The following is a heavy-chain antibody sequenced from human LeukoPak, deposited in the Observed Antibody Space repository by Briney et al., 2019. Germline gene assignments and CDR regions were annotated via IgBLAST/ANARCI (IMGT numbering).Heavy chain of an antibody. V-gene: IGHV3-23*01. J-gene: IGHJ4*02. CDR2: ISGSGGST. D-gene: IGHD5-24*01. CDR3: TRDKGWQQFDS. CDR1: GFTFSSYA. Sequence: GGSLRLSCAASGFTFSSYAMSWVRQAPGKGLEWVSAISGSGGSTYYADSVKGRFTISRDNAKKSLYLQMNSLRDDDTAVYYCTRDKGWQQFDSWGQGTQVTVSS.